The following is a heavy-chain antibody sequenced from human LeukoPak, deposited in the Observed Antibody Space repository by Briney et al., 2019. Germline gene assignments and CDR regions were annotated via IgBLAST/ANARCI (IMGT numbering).Heavy chain of an antibody. CDR2: IYYSGST. J-gene: IGHJ4*02. Sequence: SETLSLTRTVSGGSISSYYWSWIRQPPRKGLEWIGYIYYSGSTNYNPSLKSRVTISVDTSKNQFSLKLSSVTAADTAVYYCARDLRGSYVFDYWGQGTLVTVSS. CDR1: GGSISSYY. V-gene: IGHV4-59*01. D-gene: IGHD1-26*01. CDR3: ARDLRGSYVFDY.